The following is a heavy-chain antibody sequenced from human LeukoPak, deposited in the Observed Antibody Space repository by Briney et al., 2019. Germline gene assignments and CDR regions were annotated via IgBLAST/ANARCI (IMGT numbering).Heavy chain of an antibody. J-gene: IGHJ4*02. CDR2: IYDGGST. D-gene: IGHD1-26*01. V-gene: IGHV4-59*01. CDR3: ARRGGSLDY. Sequence: SETLSLTCTVSDGSISDYYWSWIRQPPGKGLEWIGYIYDGGSTNYNPSLKGRVTISVDTSKNQFSLKLISVTAADTAVYYCARRGGSLDYWGQGTLVTVSS. CDR1: DGSISDYY.